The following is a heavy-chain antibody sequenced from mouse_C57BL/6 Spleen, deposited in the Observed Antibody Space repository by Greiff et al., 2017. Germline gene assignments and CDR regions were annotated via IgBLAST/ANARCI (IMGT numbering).Heavy chain of an antibody. CDR1: GYTFTGYW. J-gene: IGHJ3*01. V-gene: IGHV1-9*01. D-gene: IGHD4-1*01. Sequence: QVQLQQSGAELMKPGASVKLSCKATGYTFTGYWIEWVKQRPGHGLEWIGALLPGSGSTNYNEKFKGKATFTADTSFNTAYMQLSSLTTDESAIYYSAITGTKKSWFAYWGQVTLVTVSA. CDR3: AITGTKKSWFAY. CDR2: LLPGSGST.